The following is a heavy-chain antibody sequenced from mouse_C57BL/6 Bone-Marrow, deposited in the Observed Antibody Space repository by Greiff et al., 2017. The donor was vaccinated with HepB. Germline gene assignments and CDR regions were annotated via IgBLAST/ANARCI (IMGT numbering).Heavy chain of an antibody. CDR1: GYTFTSYW. CDR2: IYPSDSDT. Sequence: VQLQQPGAELVRPGSSVKLSCKASGYTFTSYWMDWVKQRPGQGLEWIGNIYPSDSDTHYNQKFKDKATLTVYKSSSTAYMQLSRLTSEDSAVYYCARDGYDWGYFDDWGKGTTVTVSS. V-gene: IGHV1-61*01. CDR3: ARDGYDWGYFDD. D-gene: IGHD2-2*01. J-gene: IGHJ1*03.